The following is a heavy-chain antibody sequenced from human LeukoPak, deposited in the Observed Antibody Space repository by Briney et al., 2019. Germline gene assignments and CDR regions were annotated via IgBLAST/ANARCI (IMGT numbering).Heavy chain of an antibody. V-gene: IGHV1-46*01. CDR3: ARGKMGYQPINDAFDI. Sequence: GASVKVSCKASGYTFTSYYMHWVRQAPGQGLEWMGIINPSGGSTSYAQKFQGRVTMTRDMSTSTVYMELSSLRSEDTAVYYCARGKMGYQPINDAFDIWGQGTMVTVSS. CDR2: INPSGGST. CDR1: GYTFTSYY. J-gene: IGHJ3*02. D-gene: IGHD5-12*01.